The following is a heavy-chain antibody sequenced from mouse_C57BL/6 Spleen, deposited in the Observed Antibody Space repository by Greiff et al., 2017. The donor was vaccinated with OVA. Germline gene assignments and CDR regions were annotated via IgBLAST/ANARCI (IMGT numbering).Heavy chain of an antibody. CDR1: GYTFTSYW. D-gene: IGHD1-1*01. Sequence: QVQLQQPGAELVMPGASVKLSCKASGYTFTSYWMHWVKQRPGQGLEWIGEIDPSDSYTNYNQKFKGKSTLTVDKSSSTAYMQLSSLTSEDSAVYYCAIKASRAYGSSYWGFAYWGQGTLVTVSA. CDR2: IDPSDSYT. CDR3: AIKASRAYGSSYWGFAY. V-gene: IGHV1-69*01. J-gene: IGHJ3*01.